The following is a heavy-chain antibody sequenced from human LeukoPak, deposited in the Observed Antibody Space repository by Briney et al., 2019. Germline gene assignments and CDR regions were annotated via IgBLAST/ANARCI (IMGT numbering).Heavy chain of an antibody. V-gene: IGHV3-9*03. CDR3: AKGLKDGSGSYYNGGVDC. CDR1: GFTFDDYA. Sequence: GGSLRLSCAASGFTFDDYAMHWVRQAPGKGLEWVSGISWNSGSIGYADSVKGRFTISRDNAKNSLYLQMNSLRAEDMALYYCAKGLKDGSGSYYNGGVDCWGQGTLVTVSS. CDR2: ISWNSGSI. J-gene: IGHJ4*02. D-gene: IGHD3-10*01.